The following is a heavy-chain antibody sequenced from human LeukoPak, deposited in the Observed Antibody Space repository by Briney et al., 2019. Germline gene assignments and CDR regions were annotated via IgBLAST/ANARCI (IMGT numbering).Heavy chain of an antibody. D-gene: IGHD2-2*01. CDR1: GGSFSGYY. V-gene: IGHV4-34*01. Sequence: SETLSLTCAVYGGSFSGYYWSWIRQPPGKGLEWIGEINHGGSTNYNPSLKSRVTISVDTSKNQFSLKLSSVTAADTAVYYCARARGYCSSTSCYGCCYYYYYGMDVWGQGTTVTVSS. CDR3: ARARGYCSSTSCYGCCYYYYYGMDV. CDR2: INHGGST. J-gene: IGHJ6*02.